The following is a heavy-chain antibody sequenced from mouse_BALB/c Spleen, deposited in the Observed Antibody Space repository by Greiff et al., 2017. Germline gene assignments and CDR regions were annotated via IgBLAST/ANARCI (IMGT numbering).Heavy chain of an antibody. V-gene: IGHV2-9-2*01. Sequence: VQVVESGPGLVAPSQSLSITCTVSGFSLTSYDISWIRQPPGKGLEWLGVIWTGGGTNYNSAFMSRLSISKDNSKSQVFLKMNSLQTDDTAIYYCVRDGYYYGSSRYAMDYWGQGTSVTVSS. D-gene: IGHD1-1*01. CDR2: IWTGGGT. J-gene: IGHJ4*01. CDR1: GFSLTSYD. CDR3: VRDGYYYGSSRYAMDY.